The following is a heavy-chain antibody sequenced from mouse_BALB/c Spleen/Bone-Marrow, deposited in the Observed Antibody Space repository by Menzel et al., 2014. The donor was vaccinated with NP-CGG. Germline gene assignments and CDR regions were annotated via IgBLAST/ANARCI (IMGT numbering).Heavy chain of an antibody. J-gene: IGHJ4*01. V-gene: IGHV1-18*01. D-gene: IGHD2-10*02. CDR3: ARESMVTRYYAMDY. Sequence: EVQLQQSGPELVKPGTSMKISCKASGYSFTGYTMNWVKQTLGKNLEWIGLINPYNGGSSYNQKFKGKATLTVDKSSSTAYMELLSLTSEDSAVYYCARESMVTRYYAMDYWGQGTSVTVSS. CDR1: GYSFTGYT. CDR2: INPYNGGS.